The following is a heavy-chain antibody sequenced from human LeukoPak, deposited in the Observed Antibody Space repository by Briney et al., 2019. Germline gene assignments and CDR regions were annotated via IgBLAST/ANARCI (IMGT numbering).Heavy chain of an antibody. V-gene: IGHV4-39*07. CDR1: GGSIRSSYYY. CDR3: ARDRGLYSF. D-gene: IGHD5-18*01. CDR2: IYDSGST. Sequence: SETLSLTCTVSGGSIRSSYYYWGWIRQPPGKGLEWIGSIYDSGSTYYNPSLKSRVTISVDTSKNQFSLKLSSVTAADTAVYYCARDRGLYSFWGQGTLVTVSS. J-gene: IGHJ4*02.